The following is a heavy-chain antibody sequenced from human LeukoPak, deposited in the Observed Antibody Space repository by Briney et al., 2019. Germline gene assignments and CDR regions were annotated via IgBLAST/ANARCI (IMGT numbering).Heavy chain of an antibody. Sequence: SETLSLTCAVSGGSISSGGYSWSWIRQPPGKGLEWIGYIYHSGSTYYNPSLKSRVTISVDRSKNQFSLKLSSVTAADTAVYHCARARAGVLDYWGQGTLVTVSS. J-gene: IGHJ4*02. CDR2: IYHSGST. CDR1: GGSISSGGYS. V-gene: IGHV4-30-2*01. D-gene: IGHD6-19*01. CDR3: ARARAGVLDY.